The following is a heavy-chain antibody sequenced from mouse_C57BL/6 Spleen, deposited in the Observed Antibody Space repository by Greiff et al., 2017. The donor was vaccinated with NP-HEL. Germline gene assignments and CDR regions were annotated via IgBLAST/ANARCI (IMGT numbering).Heavy chain of an antibody. CDR2: IDPSDSET. J-gene: IGHJ2*01. V-gene: IGHV1-52*01. D-gene: IGHD3-2*02. Sequence: QVQLQQPGAELVRPGSSVKLSCKASGYTFTSYWMHWVKQRPIQGLEWIGNIDPSDSETHYNQKFKDKATLTVDKSSSTAYMQLSSLTSEDSAVYYCARQWVSSGYSFDYWGQGTTLTVSS. CDR3: ARQWVSSGYSFDY. CDR1: GYTFTSYW.